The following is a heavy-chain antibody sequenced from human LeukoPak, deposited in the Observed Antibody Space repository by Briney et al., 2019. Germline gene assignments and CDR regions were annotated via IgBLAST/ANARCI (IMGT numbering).Heavy chain of an antibody. CDR3: ARHGSRGSWCGELLAFDP. CDR1: GGSISSSSYY. J-gene: IGHJ5*02. V-gene: IGHV4-39*01. Sequence: SETLSLTCTVSGGSISSSSYYWGWIRQPPGKGLEWIGSIYYSGSTYYNPSLKSRVTISVDTSKNQFSLKLSSVTAADTAVYYCARHGSRGSWCGELLAFDPWGQGTLVTVSS. D-gene: IGHD3-10*01. CDR2: IYYSGST.